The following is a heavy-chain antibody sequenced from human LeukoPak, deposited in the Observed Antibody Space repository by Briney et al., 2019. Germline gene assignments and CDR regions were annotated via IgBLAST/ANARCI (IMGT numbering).Heavy chain of an antibody. Sequence: GGSLRLSCAASGFTFTEYWMTWVRQAPGKGLEWVASIKEDGSEKYYVDSVKGRCTISRDNAKNSLYLQMNSLRAEDTAMYFCARFPTGFDYWGQGTLATVSS. CDR1: GFTFTEYW. D-gene: IGHD4-17*01. J-gene: IGHJ4*02. CDR3: ARFPTGFDY. CDR2: IKEDGSEK. V-gene: IGHV3-7*05.